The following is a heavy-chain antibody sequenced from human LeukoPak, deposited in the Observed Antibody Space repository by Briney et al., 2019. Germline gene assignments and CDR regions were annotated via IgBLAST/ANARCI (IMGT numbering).Heavy chain of an antibody. CDR1: GGSFSGYY. Sequence: PSETLSLTCAVYGGSFSGYYWSWIRQPPGKGLEWIGEINHSGSTNYNPSLKSRVTISVDTSKNQFSLKLSSVTAADTAVYYCARRAYSYGDFDYWGQGTLVTVSS. CDR2: INHSGST. V-gene: IGHV4-34*09. D-gene: IGHD5-18*01. CDR3: ARRAYSYGDFDY. J-gene: IGHJ4*02.